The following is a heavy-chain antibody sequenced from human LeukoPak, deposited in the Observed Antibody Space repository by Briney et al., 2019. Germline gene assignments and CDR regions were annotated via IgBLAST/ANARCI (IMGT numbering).Heavy chain of an antibody. V-gene: IGHV3-23*01. Sequence: GGSLRLSCAASGFTFSSYAMSWVRQVPGKGLEWVSVISGSGDNTYYADSVKGRFTISRDNSKNTLYLQMNSLRAEDTAVYYCAREGFYYDRSGFFDYWGQGTLVTVSS. J-gene: IGHJ4*02. CDR2: ISGSGDNT. CDR3: AREGFYYDRSGFFDY. CDR1: GFTFSSYA. D-gene: IGHD3-22*01.